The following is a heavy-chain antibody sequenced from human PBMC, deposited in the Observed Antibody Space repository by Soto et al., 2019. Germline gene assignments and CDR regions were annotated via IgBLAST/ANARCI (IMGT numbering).Heavy chain of an antibody. Sequence: PGGSLRLSCASSGVTFSGSAIHWVRQASGKGLEWVGRMRSKGNNYATSYAASVKGRFTISRDDSKNTAYLQMNSLETEDTAVYYCTSGLYYYDSRGYSYWGQGTLVTVSS. V-gene: IGHV3-73*01. CDR3: TSGLYYYDSRGYSY. CDR2: MRSKGNNYAT. CDR1: GVTFSGSA. D-gene: IGHD3-22*01. J-gene: IGHJ4*02.